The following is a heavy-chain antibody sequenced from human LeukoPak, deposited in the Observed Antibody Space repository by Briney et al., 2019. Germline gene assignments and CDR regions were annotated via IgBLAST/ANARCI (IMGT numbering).Heavy chain of an antibody. CDR1: GYTFTSYG. D-gene: IGHD6-19*01. CDR3: ARSTAGVWGLKQWLVRDYWYFDL. V-gene: IGHV1-18*01. J-gene: IGHJ2*01. Sequence: ASVKVSCKASGYTFTSYGISWVRQAPGQGREWMGWISAYNGNTNYAQKLQGRVTMTTDTSTSTAYVELRSLRSDDTAVYYCARSTAGVWGLKQWLVRDYWYFDLWGRGTLVTVSS. CDR2: ISAYNGNT.